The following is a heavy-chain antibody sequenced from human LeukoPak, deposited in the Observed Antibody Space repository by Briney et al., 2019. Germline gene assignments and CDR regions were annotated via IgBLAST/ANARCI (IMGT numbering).Heavy chain of an antibody. J-gene: IGHJ4*02. Sequence: GGSLRLSCAASGFTVSGNYMSWVRQAPGKGLEWLSVIHRGGNTYYADSVKGRFTISRDSSKNTVFLQVDSLRAEDTAVYYCARDPGYGLGVDYGDYWGQGTLVTVSS. CDR3: ARDPGYGLGVDYGDY. D-gene: IGHD3-10*01. CDR1: GFTVSGNY. CDR2: IHRGGNT. V-gene: IGHV3-66*01.